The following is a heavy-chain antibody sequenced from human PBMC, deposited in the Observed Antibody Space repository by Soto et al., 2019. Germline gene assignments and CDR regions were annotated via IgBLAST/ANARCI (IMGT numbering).Heavy chain of an antibody. V-gene: IGHV3-33*01. J-gene: IGHJ4*02. CDR1: GFTFSSYG. D-gene: IGHD5-18*01. Sequence: QVQLVESGGGVVQPGRSLRLSCAASGFTFSSYGMHWVRQAPGKGLEWVAVIWYDGSNKYYADSVKGRFTISRDNSKNTLYLQMNSLRAEDTAVYYCARVGEGDTALFDYWGQGTLVTVSS. CDR3: ARVGEGDTALFDY. CDR2: IWYDGSNK.